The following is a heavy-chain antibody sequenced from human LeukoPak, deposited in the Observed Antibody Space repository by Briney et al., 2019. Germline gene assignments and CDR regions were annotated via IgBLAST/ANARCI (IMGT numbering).Heavy chain of an antibody. J-gene: IGHJ3*02. Sequence: TSETLSLTCTVSGGSISSSSYYWGWLRQPPGKGLEWIGSIYYSGSIYYNPSLKSRVTISVDTSKNQFSLKLSSVTAADTAVYYCARYRNEALFAFDIWGQGTMVTVSS. CDR2: IYYSGSI. V-gene: IGHV4-39*01. D-gene: IGHD1-14*01. CDR1: GGSISSSSYY. CDR3: ARYRNEALFAFDI.